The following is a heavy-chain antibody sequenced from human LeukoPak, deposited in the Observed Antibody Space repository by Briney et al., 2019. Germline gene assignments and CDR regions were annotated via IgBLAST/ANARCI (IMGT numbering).Heavy chain of an antibody. V-gene: IGHV3-23*01. CDR1: GFTFNSYA. CDR2: ISGSGGST. D-gene: IGHD3-10*01. CDR3: AKDGVRGVIMYYFDY. J-gene: IGHJ4*02. Sequence: GGSLRLSCAASGFTFNSYAMSWVRQAPGKGLEWVSAISGSGGSTYYADSVKGRFTISRDNSKNTLYLQMNSLRAEDTAVYYCAKDGVRGVIMYYFDYWGQGTLVTVSS.